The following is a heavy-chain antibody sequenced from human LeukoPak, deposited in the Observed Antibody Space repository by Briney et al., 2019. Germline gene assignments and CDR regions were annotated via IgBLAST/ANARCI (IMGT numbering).Heavy chain of an antibody. CDR2: IYYSGST. Sequence: SETLSLTCTVSGGSISSYYWSWIRQPPGKGLEWIGYIYYSGSTNYYPSLKSRVTISVDTSKNQFSLKLSSVTAADTAVYYCARRIPSGYYAYYFDYWGQGTLVTVSS. CDR1: GGSISSYY. CDR3: ARRIPSGYYAYYFDY. D-gene: IGHD3-3*01. J-gene: IGHJ4*02. V-gene: IGHV4-59*08.